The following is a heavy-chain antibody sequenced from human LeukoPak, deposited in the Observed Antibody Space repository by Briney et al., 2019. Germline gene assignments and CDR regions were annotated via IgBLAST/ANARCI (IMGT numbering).Heavy chain of an antibody. D-gene: IGHD5-12*01. CDR3: ARVSIQYSGYDNYYYYYYMDV. CDR1: GGSIRSSSYY. CDR2: INHSGST. V-gene: IGHV4-39*07. J-gene: IGHJ6*03. Sequence: PSETLSLTCTVSGGSIRSSSYYWGWIRQPPGKGLEWIGEINHSGSTNYNPSLKSRVTISVDTSKNQFSLKLSSVTAADTAVYYCARVSIQYSGYDNYYYYYYMDVWGKGTTVTVSS.